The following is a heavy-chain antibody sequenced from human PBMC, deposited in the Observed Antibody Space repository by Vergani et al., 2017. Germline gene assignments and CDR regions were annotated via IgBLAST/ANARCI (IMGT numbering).Heavy chain of an antibody. CDR1: RFDFSDCY. Sequence: QGQLVESGGGLVKPGGSLRLSCAASRFDFSDCYMSWIRQAPGKGLEWISYISNSGNTINYADSVKGRFIVSRDNAKKSLYLQMNSLRVEDTAVYYCASGSSGFFTLTSPNWFDPWGQGTLVTVS. D-gene: IGHD3-3*01. J-gene: IGHJ5*02. CDR2: ISNSGNTI. CDR3: ASGSSGFFTLTSPNWFDP. V-gene: IGHV3-11*04.